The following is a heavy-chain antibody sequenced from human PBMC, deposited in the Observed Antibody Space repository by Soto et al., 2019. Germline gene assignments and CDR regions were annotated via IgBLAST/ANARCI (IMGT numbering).Heavy chain of an antibody. CDR3: AKSLAVAAGWFDP. J-gene: IGHJ5*02. D-gene: IGHD6-19*01. Sequence: LRLSCAASGFTFNTYGMHWVRQAPGKGLEWVAFISYDGSNEYYADSVKGRFTISRDNSKNTVFLQMNSLRGEDTAVYYCAKSLAVAAGWFDPWGQGALVTVSS. CDR2: ISYDGSNE. V-gene: IGHV3-30*18. CDR1: GFTFNTYG.